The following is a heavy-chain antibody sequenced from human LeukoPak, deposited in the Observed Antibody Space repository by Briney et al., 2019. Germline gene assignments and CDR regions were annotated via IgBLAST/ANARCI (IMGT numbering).Heavy chain of an antibody. CDR2: INFSGST. J-gene: IGHJ4*02. CDR3: ARAGDYDILTGYPYYFDY. CDR1: GGSISSYC. Sequence: SETLSLTCTVSGGSISSYCWSWIRQPPGKGLEWIGYINFSGSTNYNPSLKSRVTISVDTSKNQFSLKLSSVTAADTAVYYCARAGDYDILTGYPYYFDYWGQGTLVTVSS. V-gene: IGHV4-59*01. D-gene: IGHD3-9*01.